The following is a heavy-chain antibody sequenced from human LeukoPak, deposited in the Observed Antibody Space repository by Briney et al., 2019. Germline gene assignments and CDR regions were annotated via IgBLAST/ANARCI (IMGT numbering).Heavy chain of an antibody. D-gene: IGHD2-2*01. CDR2: ISAGSST. CDR1: GFTFSSYA. CDR3: AKGGSTSPNGINDY. Sequence: GGSLRLSCAASGFTFSSYAMSWVRQAPGKVLEWVSAISAGSSTYYSDSVKGLFTISRDNSKNTLYLQMNSLRAEDTAVYYCAKGGSTSPNGINDYWGQGTLVTVSS. V-gene: IGHV3-23*01. J-gene: IGHJ4*02.